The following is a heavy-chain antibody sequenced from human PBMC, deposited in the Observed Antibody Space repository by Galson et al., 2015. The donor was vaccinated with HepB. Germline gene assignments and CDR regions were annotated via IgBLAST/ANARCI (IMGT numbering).Heavy chain of an antibody. J-gene: IGHJ3*02. V-gene: IGHV3-11*03. CDR1: GFTFSDYY. Sequence: SLRLSCAASGFTFSDYYMSWIRQAPGKGLEWVSYISSSSSYTNYADSVKGRFTISRDNAKNSLYLQMNSLRAEDTAVYYCARRVDTAMELMGGGDAFDIWGQGTMVTVSS. D-gene: IGHD5-18*01. CDR3: ARRVDTAMELMGGGDAFDI. CDR2: ISSSSSYT.